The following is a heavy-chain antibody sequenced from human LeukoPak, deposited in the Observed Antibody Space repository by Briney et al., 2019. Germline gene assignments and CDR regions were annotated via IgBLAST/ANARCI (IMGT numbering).Heavy chain of an antibody. D-gene: IGHD6-13*01. V-gene: IGHV1-8*01. J-gene: IGHJ4*02. CDR1: GYSFTSYD. Sequence: ASVKVSCKASGYSFTSYDINWVRQATGQGLEWMGWMNPNSGDTGSAQKFQGRVTMTRNTSISTAYMELSNLRSEDTAVYYCARRVAAGGTCMGYWGQGTLVTVSS. CDR2: MNPNSGDT. CDR3: ARRVAAGGTCMGY.